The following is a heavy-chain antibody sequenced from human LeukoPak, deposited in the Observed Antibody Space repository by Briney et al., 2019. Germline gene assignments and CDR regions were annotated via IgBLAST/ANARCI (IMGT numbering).Heavy chain of an antibody. Sequence: GGSLRLSCAASGFTFSSYSMNWVRQAPGKGLEWVSSISSSSSYIYYADSVKGRFTISRDNAKNSLYLHMNSLRAEDTAVYYCAKAYYDSSGYSYYFDYWGQGTLVTVSS. D-gene: IGHD3-22*01. CDR1: GFTFSSYS. V-gene: IGHV3-21*01. J-gene: IGHJ4*02. CDR3: AKAYYDSSGYSYYFDY. CDR2: ISSSSSYI.